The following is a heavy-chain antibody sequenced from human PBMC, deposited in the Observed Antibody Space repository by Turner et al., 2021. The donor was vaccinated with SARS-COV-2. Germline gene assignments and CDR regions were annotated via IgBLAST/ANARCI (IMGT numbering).Heavy chain of an antibody. CDR1: GFTFSTYG. CDR2: ISYDGSNK. CDR3: AKGPWYYYDSSGLPYYFDY. V-gene: IGHV3-30*18. J-gene: IGHJ4*02. D-gene: IGHD3-22*01. Sequence: QVQLVESGGGVVQPGRSLRLSCAASGFTFSTYGMHWVRQAPGKGLEWVAVISYDGSNKYYADSVKGRFTISGDNSKNTLYLQMNSLRAEDTAVYYCAKGPWYYYDSSGLPYYFDYWGQGTLVTVSS.